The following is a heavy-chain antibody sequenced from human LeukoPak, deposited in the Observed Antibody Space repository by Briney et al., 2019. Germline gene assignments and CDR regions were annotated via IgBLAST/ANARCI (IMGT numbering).Heavy chain of an antibody. CDR2: ISGSGGGT. CDR3: AKTTDGSSSGRYPGWPIDY. D-gene: IGHD6-19*01. V-gene: IGHV3-23*01. Sequence: GGSLRLSCAASGFTFRSYAIYWVRQAPGKGLDWVSGISGSGGGTYFADSVKGRFTIFIDNSKNTLFLQMNSLRTEEPAGHYCAKTTDGSSSGRYPGWPIDYWGQGTLVTVSS. CDR1: GFTFRSYA. J-gene: IGHJ4*02.